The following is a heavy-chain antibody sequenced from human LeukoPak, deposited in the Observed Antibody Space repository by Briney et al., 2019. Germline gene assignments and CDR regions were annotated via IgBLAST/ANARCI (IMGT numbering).Heavy chain of an antibody. D-gene: IGHD2-2*01. CDR2: ISVAAGST. CDR1: GFTFSSYA. Sequence: GGSLRLSCAASGFTFSSYAMTWVRQAPGKGLEWVSGISVAAGSTYYADSAKGRFTIFRDNSKNTLYLQMNSLRAEDTAVYYCAKVVVVPVATTKTYYFDFWGQGTLVTVSS. CDR3: AKVVVVPVATTKTYYFDF. J-gene: IGHJ4*02. V-gene: IGHV3-23*01.